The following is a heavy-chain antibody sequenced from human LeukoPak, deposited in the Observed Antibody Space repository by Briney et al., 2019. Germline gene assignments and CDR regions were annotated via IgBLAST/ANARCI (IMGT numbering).Heavy chain of an antibody. D-gene: IGHD1-26*01. CDR2: IYYSGST. CDR3: ARPSGSYSSDAFDI. V-gene: IGHV4-59*08. Sequence: PSETLSLTCTVSGGSISSYYWSWIRQPPGKGLGWIGYIYYSGSTNYNPSLKSRVTISVDTSKNQFSLKLSSVTAADTAVYYCARPSGSYSSDAFDIWGQGTMVTVSS. J-gene: IGHJ3*02. CDR1: GGSISSYY.